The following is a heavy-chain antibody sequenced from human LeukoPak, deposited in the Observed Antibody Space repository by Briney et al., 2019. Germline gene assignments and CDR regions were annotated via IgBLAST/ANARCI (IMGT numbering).Heavy chain of an antibody. Sequence: ASVKVSCKASGYTFTGYYMHWVRQAPGQGLEWMGWINPNSGGTNYAQKFQGRVTMTRDTSISTAYMELRRLRSDDTAVYYCARGKGYYDSSGYYSPTFDYWGQGTLVTVSS. CDR3: ARGKGYYDSSGYYSPTFDY. J-gene: IGHJ4*02. D-gene: IGHD3-22*01. CDR2: INPNSGGT. CDR1: GYTFTGYY. V-gene: IGHV1-2*02.